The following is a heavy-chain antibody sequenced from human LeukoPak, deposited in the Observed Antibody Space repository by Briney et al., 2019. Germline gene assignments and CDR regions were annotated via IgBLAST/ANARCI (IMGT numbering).Heavy chain of an antibody. Sequence: AGGSLRLSCAASGFTFSSYAMSWVRQAPGKGLEWVSAISGSGGSTHYADSVKGRFTISRDNSKNTLYLQMNSLRAEDTAVYYCAKDYYDSSGYFPFDYWGQGTLVTVSS. CDR1: GFTFSSYA. J-gene: IGHJ4*02. D-gene: IGHD3-22*01. V-gene: IGHV3-23*01. CDR3: AKDYYDSSGYFPFDY. CDR2: ISGSGGST.